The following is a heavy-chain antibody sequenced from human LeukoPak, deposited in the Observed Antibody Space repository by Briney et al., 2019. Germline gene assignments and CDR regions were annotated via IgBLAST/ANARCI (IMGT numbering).Heavy chain of an antibody. CDR3: ARLFRVVVPAANTHFDY. CDR1: GFTFSNAW. D-gene: IGHD2-2*01. J-gene: IGHJ4*02. Sequence: GGSLRLSCAASGFTFSNAWMNWVRQAPGKGLEWVGRIKSKTDGGTTDYAAPVKGRFTISRDDSKNTLYLQMNSLRAEDTAVYYCARLFRVVVPAANTHFDYRGQGTLVTVSS. V-gene: IGHV3-15*07. CDR2: IKSKTDGGTT.